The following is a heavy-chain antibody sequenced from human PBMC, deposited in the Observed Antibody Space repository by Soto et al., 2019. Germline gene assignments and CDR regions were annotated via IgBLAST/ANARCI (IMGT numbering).Heavy chain of an antibody. V-gene: IGHV1-69*04. J-gene: IGHJ5*02. CDR1: GGTFSSYT. D-gene: IGHD6-6*01. CDR3: ARDRPIWIAARPVVDNWFDP. Sequence: SVKVCCKASGGTFSSYTISWVRQAPGQGLEWMGRIIPILGIANYAQKFQGRVTITADKSTSTAYMELSSVTAADTAVYYCARDRPIWIAARPVVDNWFDPWGQGTLVTVSS. CDR2: IIPILGIA.